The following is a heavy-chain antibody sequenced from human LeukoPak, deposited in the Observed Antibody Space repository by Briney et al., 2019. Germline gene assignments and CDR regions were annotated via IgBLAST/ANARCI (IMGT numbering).Heavy chain of an antibody. Sequence: GGSLRLSCAASGFTFSSYAMHWVRQAPGKGLEYVSAISSNGGSTYYANSVKGRFTISRDNSKNTLYLQMGSLRAEDMAVYYCAKGGYYYGSGSNYWGQGTLVTVSS. V-gene: IGHV3-64*01. CDR2: ISSNGGST. CDR1: GFTFSSYA. D-gene: IGHD3-10*01. J-gene: IGHJ4*02. CDR3: AKGGYYYGSGSNY.